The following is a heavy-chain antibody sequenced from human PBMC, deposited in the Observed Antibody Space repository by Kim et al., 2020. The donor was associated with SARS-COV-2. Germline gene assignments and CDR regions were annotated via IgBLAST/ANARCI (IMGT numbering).Heavy chain of an antibody. CDR1: GFTFSSYA. V-gene: IGHV3-30-3*01. J-gene: IGHJ6*02. D-gene: IGHD6-6*01. CDR3: ARDSSSSTDYYYVMDV. Sequence: GGSLRLSCAASGFTFSSYAMHWVRQAPGKGLEWVTVISYDGSNKYYADSVKGRFTISRDNSKNTLYLQMNSLRGDDTAVYFGARDSSSSTDYYYVMDVWGQGTTVTVSS. CDR2: ISYDGSNK.